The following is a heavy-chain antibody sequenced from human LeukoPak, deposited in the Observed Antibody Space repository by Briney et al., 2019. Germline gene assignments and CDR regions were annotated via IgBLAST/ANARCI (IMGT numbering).Heavy chain of an antibody. J-gene: IGHJ5*02. V-gene: IGHV4-4*02. D-gene: IGHD6-13*01. Sequence: SGTLSLTCAVSGGSISSSNWWSWVRQPPGKGLEWIGEIYHSGSTNYNPSLKSRVTISVDKSKNQFSLKLSSVTAADTAVYYCARVGSSWLNWFDPWGQETLVTVSS. CDR3: ARVGSSWLNWFDP. CDR2: IYHSGST. CDR1: GGSISSSNW.